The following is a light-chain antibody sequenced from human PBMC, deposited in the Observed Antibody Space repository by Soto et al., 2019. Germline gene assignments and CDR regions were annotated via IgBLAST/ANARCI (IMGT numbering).Light chain of an antibody. J-gene: IGKJ1*01. CDR3: QKYGSSGT. Sequence: EVVLTQSPGTLSLSPGERATLSCRASQSVSNTYVAWYQHIPGQTPRLLIYGASNRATGIPDRFSGSGSGTDFTLTISRLEPEDFAVYYCQKYGSSGTFGQGTKVDIK. V-gene: IGKV3-20*01. CDR1: QSVSNTY. CDR2: GAS.